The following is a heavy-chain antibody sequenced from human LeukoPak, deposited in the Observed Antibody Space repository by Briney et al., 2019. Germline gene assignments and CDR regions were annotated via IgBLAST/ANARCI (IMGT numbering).Heavy chain of an antibody. J-gene: IGHJ3*02. D-gene: IGHD2-15*01. CDR1: GFSLRTYA. CDR2: IRGGGFSR. V-gene: IGHV3-23*01. CDR3: AKHKGGGLGNDAFDM. Sequence: GGSPRLSCVVSGFSLRTYAMSWVRQAPGKGLEWVTTIRGGGFSRYYADSAKGRVSISRDDSKNTVSLEVDNLGVEDTAIYYCAKHKGGGLGNDAFDMWGPGTMLIVSS.